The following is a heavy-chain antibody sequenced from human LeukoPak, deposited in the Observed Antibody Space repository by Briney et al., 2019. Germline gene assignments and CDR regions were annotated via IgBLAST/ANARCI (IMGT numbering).Heavy chain of an antibody. J-gene: IGHJ3*02. V-gene: IGHV4-39*07. Sequence: PSETLSLTCTISGASINIISYYWGWIRQPPGKGLEWVGSIHYTGSTFYNPSLKSRVTISVDTSKNQFSLKLSSVTAADTAVYYCARDLSYCSSASCYGFAFDIWGQGTMVTVSS. CDR1: GASINIISYY. CDR2: IHYTGST. CDR3: ARDLSYCSSASCYGFAFDI. D-gene: IGHD2-2*01.